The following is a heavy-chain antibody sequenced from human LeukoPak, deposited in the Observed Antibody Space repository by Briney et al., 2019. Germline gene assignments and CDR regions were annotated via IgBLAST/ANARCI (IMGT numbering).Heavy chain of an antibody. D-gene: IGHD6-19*01. Sequence: GGSLRLSCAACGFTFSNYDMDWVRQASGKGLEWVGRIRSKANSYATAYAASVKGRFTISRDDSKNTAYLQMNSLKTEDTAVYYCTNDNSSDWYNWFDPWGQGTLVTVSS. CDR2: IRSKANSYAT. CDR1: GFTFSNYD. CDR3: TNDNSSDWYNWFDP. J-gene: IGHJ5*02. V-gene: IGHV3-73*01.